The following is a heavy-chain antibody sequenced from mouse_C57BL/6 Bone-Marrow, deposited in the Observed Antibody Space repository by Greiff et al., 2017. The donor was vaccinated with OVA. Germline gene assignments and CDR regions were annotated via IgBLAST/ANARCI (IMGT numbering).Heavy chain of an antibody. Sequence: EVKLMESEGGLVQPGSSMKLSCTASGFTFSDYYMAWVRQVPEKGLEWVANINYDGSSTYYLDSLKSRFIISRDNAKNILYLQMSSLKSEDTATYYGARRGYGSSYGYFDYWGQGTTLTVSS. CDR1: GFTFSDYY. J-gene: IGHJ2*01. D-gene: IGHD1-1*01. CDR2: INYDGSST. CDR3: ARRGYGSSYGYFDY. V-gene: IGHV5-16*01.